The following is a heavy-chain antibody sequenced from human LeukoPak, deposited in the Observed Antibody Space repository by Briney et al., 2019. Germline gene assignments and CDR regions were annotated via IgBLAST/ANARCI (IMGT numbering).Heavy chain of an antibody. J-gene: IGHJ4*02. D-gene: IGHD7-27*01. V-gene: IGHV4-34*01. CDR1: GGSFSGYY. Sequence: PSETLSLTCAVYGGSFSGYYWSWIRQPPGKGLEWIGEINHSGSTNYNPSLKSRVTISVDTSKNQFSLKLSSVTAADTAVYYCARRSANWGSPYYSDYWGQGTLVTVSS. CDR2: INHSGST. CDR3: ARRSANWGSPYYSDY.